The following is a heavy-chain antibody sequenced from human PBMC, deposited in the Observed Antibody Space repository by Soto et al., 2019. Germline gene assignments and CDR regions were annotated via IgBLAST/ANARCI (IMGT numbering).Heavy chain of an antibody. CDR2: FDPEDGET. J-gene: IGHJ5*02. CDR1: GYTLTELS. D-gene: IGHD3-16*02. CDR3: ATWDPRKYDYIWGSYRSSLFDH. V-gene: IGHV1-24*01. Sequence: ASVKVSCKVSGYTLTELSMHWVRQTPGKGLEWMGGFDPEDGETIYAQKFQGRVTMTEDTSTDTAYMELSSLRSEDTAVYYCATWDPRKYDYIWGSYRSSLFDHWGQGTLVSVSS.